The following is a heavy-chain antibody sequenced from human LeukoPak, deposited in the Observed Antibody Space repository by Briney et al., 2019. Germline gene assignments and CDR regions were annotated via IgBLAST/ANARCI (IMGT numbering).Heavy chain of an antibody. Sequence: GGSLRLSCAVSGFTFSDYYMSWIRQAPGKGLEWVSYISSGGSTISHADSVKGRFTISRDNAENSLYLQMNSLRAEDTAVYYCARGPDTVWGPLWGQGTLVTVSS. CDR2: ISSGGSTI. CDR3: ARGPDTVWGPL. D-gene: IGHD5-18*01. J-gene: IGHJ4*02. V-gene: IGHV3-11*04. CDR1: GFTFSDYY.